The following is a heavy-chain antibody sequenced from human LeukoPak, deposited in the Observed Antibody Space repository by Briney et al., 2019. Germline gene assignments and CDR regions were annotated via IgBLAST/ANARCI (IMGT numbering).Heavy chain of an antibody. CDR2: INPNSGGT. D-gene: IGHD3-10*01. Sequence: ASVKVSCKASGYTFTGYYMHWVRQAPGQGLEWMGWINPNSGGTNYAQKFQGRVTMTRDTSISTAYMELSRLRSDDTAVYYCAREAVVRGVIITRYFDYWGQGTLVTVSS. J-gene: IGHJ4*02. CDR3: AREAVVRGVIITRYFDY. V-gene: IGHV1-2*02. CDR1: GYTFTGYY.